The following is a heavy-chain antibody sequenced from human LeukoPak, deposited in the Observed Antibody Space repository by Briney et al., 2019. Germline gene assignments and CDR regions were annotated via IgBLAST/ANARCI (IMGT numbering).Heavy chain of an antibody. V-gene: IGHV3-7*01. CDR3: ARDSGTAYYYASGTYYYDAFDF. Sequence: GGSLRLSCTVSGFTFSSYWMTWVRQAPGKGLEWVANIRQDESEKYYADSVKGRSTISRDNAKNSLYLQMNSLRAEDTAVYYCARDSGTAYYYASGTYYYDAFDFWGQGTTVTVSS. J-gene: IGHJ3*01. D-gene: IGHD3-10*01. CDR1: GFTFSSYW. CDR2: IRQDESEK.